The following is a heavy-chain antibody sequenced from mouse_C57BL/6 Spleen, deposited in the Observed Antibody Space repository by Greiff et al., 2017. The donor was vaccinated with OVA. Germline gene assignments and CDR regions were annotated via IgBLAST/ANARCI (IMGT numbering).Heavy chain of an antibody. V-gene: IGHV14-1*01. CDR2: IDPEDGDT. J-gene: IGHJ1*03. CDR3: STTVVADWYFDV. D-gene: IGHD1-1*01. CDR1: GFNIKDYY. Sequence: EVQLQQSGAELVRPGASVKLSCTASGFNIKDYYMHWVKQRPEQGLEWIGRIDPEDGDTEYAPKFQGKATMTADPSSNTAYLQLSSLTSEDTAVYYCSTTVVADWYFDVWGTGTTVTVSS.